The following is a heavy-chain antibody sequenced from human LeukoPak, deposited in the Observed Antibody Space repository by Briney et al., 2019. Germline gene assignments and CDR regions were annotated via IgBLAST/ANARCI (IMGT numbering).Heavy chain of an antibody. D-gene: IGHD2-15*01. V-gene: IGHV3-30*09. CDR3: ARDSGYTNGHGMDV. J-gene: IGHJ6*02. CDR1: EFTFRSHT. CDR2: ILYDGSNE. Sequence: GGSLRLSCTTSEFTFRSHTMHWVRQAPGKGLEWVALILYDGSNEYYADSVKGRFAVSRDNSKNTLYLQMNSLKAEDTALYYCARDSGYTNGHGMDVWGQGTTVTASS.